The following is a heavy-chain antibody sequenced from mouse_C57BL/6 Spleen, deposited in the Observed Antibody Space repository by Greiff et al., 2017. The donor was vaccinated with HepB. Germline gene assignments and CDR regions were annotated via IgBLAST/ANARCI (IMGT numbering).Heavy chain of an antibody. Sequence: EVKLVESEGGLVQPGSSMKLSCTASGFTFSDYYMAWVRQVPEKGLEWVANINYDGSSTYYLDSLKSRFIISRDNAKNILYLQMSSLKSEDTATYYCARAMDGYYGYFDVWGTGTTVTVSS. CDR3: ARAMDGYYGYFDV. CDR1: GFTFSDYY. V-gene: IGHV5-16*01. J-gene: IGHJ1*03. D-gene: IGHD2-3*01. CDR2: INYDGSST.